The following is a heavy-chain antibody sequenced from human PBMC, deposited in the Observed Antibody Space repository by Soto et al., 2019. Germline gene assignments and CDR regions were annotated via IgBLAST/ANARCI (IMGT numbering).Heavy chain of an antibody. J-gene: IGHJ4*02. Sequence: QLQLQESGSGLVKPSHTLSLTSTVSGGSISNAAYSWSWIRQPPGKALEWIGYIYPSGMPFYNPSLRSRVTISIDRSNDQFSLNLKSVTAADTAVYYCARERCGYCLFDSRGQGTLVTVSS. D-gene: IGHD6-25*01. CDR3: ARERCGYCLFDS. V-gene: IGHV4-30-2*01. CDR1: GGSISNAAYS. CDR2: IYPSGMP.